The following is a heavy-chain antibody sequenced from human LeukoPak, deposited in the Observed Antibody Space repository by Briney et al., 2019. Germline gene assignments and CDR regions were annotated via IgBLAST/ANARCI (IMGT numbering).Heavy chain of an antibody. CDR1: GFTFSGHW. Sequence: GGSLRPSCAASGFTFSGHWMSWVRQAPGKGLEWVANINQGGSDKYYVDSVKGRFTISRNNANNLLYLQMNSLRGEDTAVYYCTRDRSRAEDDWGQGTLVTVSS. V-gene: IGHV3-7*01. J-gene: IGHJ4*02. CDR3: TRDRSRAEDD. CDR2: INQGGSDK. D-gene: IGHD1-14*01.